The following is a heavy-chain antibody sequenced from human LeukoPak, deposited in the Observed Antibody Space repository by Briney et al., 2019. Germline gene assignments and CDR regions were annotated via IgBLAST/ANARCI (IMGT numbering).Heavy chain of an antibody. CDR3: ARVSIVVVPAAIHNWFDP. CDR1: GGSVSSGSYY. V-gene: IGHV4-61*01. J-gene: IGHJ5*02. D-gene: IGHD2-2*01. Sequence: SETLSLTCTVSGGSVSSGSYYWSWIRQPPGKGLEWIGYIYYSGSTNYNPSLKSRVTISVDTSKNQFSLKLSSVTAAATAVYYCARVSIVVVPAAIHNWFDPWGQGTLVTVSS. CDR2: IYYSGST.